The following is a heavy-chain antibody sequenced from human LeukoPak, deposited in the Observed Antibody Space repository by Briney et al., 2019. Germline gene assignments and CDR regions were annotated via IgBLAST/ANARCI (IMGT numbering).Heavy chain of an antibody. CDR1: GGSFSGYY. Sequence: SETLSLTCAVYGGSFSGYYWSWIRQPPGKGLEWIGEINHSGSTNYNPSLKSRVTISVDTSKNQFSLKLSSVTAADTAVYDCARLHGYSYGCDYWGQGTLVTVSS. CDR2: INHSGST. CDR3: ARLHGYSYGCDY. V-gene: IGHV4-34*01. D-gene: IGHD5-18*01. J-gene: IGHJ4*02.